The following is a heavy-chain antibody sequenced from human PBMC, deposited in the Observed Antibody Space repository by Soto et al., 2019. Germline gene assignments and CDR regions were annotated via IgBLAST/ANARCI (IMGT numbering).Heavy chain of an antibody. Sequence: PGGSLRLSCEASGFIFTNYGMHWVRQAPGKGLEWVAVVSYDGSKEYYADSVKGRFTISRDNSKNMVYLQMSSLRVEDTAVYFCARAPHGSYGSSEDYWGQGTLVTVSS. J-gene: IGHJ4*02. CDR2: VSYDGSKE. CDR3: ARAPHGSYGSSEDY. V-gene: IGHV3-30*03. CDR1: GFIFTNYG. D-gene: IGHD1-26*01.